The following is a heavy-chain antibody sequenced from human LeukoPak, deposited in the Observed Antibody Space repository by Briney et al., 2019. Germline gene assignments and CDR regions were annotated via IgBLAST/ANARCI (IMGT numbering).Heavy chain of an antibody. V-gene: IGHV4-39*01. CDR2: FDYSGST. CDR1: GGSISSRPYY. CDR3: ARLVVSTWYHEVLLGRDY. J-gene: IGHJ4*02. D-gene: IGHD6-13*01. Sequence: PSETLSLTCTVSGGSISSRPYYWGWIRQPPGKGLEWLGSFDYSGSTYYKLSLKSRVTISVDTSKNQFSLKLSSVTAADTAVYYCARLVVSTWYHEVLLGRDYWGQGTLVTVSS.